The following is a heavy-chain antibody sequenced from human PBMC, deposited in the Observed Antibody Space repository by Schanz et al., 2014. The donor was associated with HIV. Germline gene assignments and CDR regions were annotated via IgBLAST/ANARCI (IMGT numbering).Heavy chain of an antibody. CDR2: ISASGATT. Sequence: EVQLLESGGGLEQPGGSLRLSCAASGFNFNNYAMTWVRQAPGKGLEWVSSISASGATTFYAGSVKGRFTISRDNSKNTLYLQMNSLRVEDTAVYYCAKPEYDSRGNSQSHFDSWGQGTLVTVSS. J-gene: IGHJ4*02. V-gene: IGHV3-23*01. CDR1: GFNFNNYA. CDR3: AKPEYDSRGNSQSHFDS. D-gene: IGHD3-22*01.